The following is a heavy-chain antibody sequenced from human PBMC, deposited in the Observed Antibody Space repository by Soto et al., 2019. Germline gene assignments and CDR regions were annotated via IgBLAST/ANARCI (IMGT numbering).Heavy chain of an antibody. CDR2: IYSGGST. CDR1: GFTVSSNY. J-gene: IGHJ4*02. V-gene: IGHV3-53*01. D-gene: IGHD4-17*01. CDR3: ARAVYSDYGDHAACDY. Sequence: GGSLRLSCAASGFTVSSNYMSWVRQAPGKGLEWVSVIYSGGSTYYADSVKGRFTISRDNSKNTLYLQMNSLRAEDTAVYYCARAVYSDYGDHAACDYWGQGTLVTVSS.